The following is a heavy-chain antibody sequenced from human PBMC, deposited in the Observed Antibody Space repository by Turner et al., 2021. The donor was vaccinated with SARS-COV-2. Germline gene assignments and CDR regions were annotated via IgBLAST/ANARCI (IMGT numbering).Heavy chain of an antibody. Sequence: QLQLQESGTGLVKPSETLSLTCTVSGGSISSSTYYWGWIRQPPGKGLEWIGDIYYSGGTYTNPTLKGRVPITVDTAKTQFSLKLSSVTAADTAVYYCARLMDTAMDYYGMDVWGQGTTVTVSS. V-gene: IGHV4-39*01. J-gene: IGHJ6*02. CDR2: IYYSGGT. CDR1: GGSISSSTYY. CDR3: ARLMDTAMDYYGMDV. D-gene: IGHD5-18*01.